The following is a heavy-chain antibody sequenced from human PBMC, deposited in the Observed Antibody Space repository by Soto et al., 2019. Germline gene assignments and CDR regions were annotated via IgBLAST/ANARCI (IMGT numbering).Heavy chain of an antibody. V-gene: IGHV3-7*05. CDR1: GFTFSNFW. Sequence: PGGSLRLSCAVSGFTFSNFWMSWVRQAPGKGPEWVANINKDGNDRYYADSVKGRFTISRDNAENSLYLQMSSLRADDTAVYFCAKWNYAWDSWGRGTLVTVSS. CDR3: AKWNYAWDS. D-gene: IGHD1-7*01. CDR2: INKDGNDR. J-gene: IGHJ5*01.